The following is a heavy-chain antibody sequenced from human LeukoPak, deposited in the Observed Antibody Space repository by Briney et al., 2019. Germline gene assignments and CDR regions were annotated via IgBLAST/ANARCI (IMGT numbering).Heavy chain of an antibody. J-gene: IGHJ5*02. Sequence: ASVKVSCKASGYTFTGYYMHRVRQAPGQGLEWRGWINPNSGGTNYAQKFQGRVTMTRDTSISTAYMELSRLRSDDTAVYYCARDGPYYYDSSGRDWFDPWGQGTLVTVSS. CDR2: INPNSGGT. D-gene: IGHD3-22*01. V-gene: IGHV1-2*02. CDR1: GYTFTGYY. CDR3: ARDGPYYYDSSGRDWFDP.